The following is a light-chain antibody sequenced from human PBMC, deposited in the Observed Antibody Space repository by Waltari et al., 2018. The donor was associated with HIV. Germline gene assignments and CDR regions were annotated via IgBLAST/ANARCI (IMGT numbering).Light chain of an antibody. Sequence: DIQMTQSPSTLSASVGDRVTITCRASQSISSLLAWYQQKPGKAPKLLIYKASSLESGVPSRFSGSGSGTEFTLTISSLQPDDFATYYCQQYNSYSFGGGTKVEIK. CDR3: QQYNSYS. CDR1: QSISSL. V-gene: IGKV1-5*03. J-gene: IGKJ4*01. CDR2: KAS.